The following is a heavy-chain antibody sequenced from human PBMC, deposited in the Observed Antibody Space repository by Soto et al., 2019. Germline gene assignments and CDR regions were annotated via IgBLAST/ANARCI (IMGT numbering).Heavy chain of an antibody. J-gene: IGHJ3*02. CDR3: VRAQFCSSTSCAHDAFDI. CDR2: SRNKPPNYTT. V-gene: IGHV3-72*01. D-gene: IGHD2-2*01. Sequence: EVQLVESGGGLVQPGGSLRLSCAASGFTFSDHYMDWVRQAPGKGLEWVGSSRNKPPNYTTAYAASVKGRFAISRDDSKSSLYLQMKSMKTEDTAVYYCVRAQFCSSTSCAHDAFDIWGQGTVVTVSS. CDR1: GFTFSDHY.